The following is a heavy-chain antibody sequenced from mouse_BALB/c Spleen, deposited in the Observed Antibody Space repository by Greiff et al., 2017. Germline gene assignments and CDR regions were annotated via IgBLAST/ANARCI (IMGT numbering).Heavy chain of an antibody. D-gene: IGHD1-1*01. CDR2: ISSGGST. V-gene: IGHV5-6-5*01. CDR1: GFTFSSYA. CDR3: ARERGTTVVDWYFDV. Sequence: EVKLMESGGGLVKPGGSLKLSCAASGFTFSSYAMSWVRQTPEKRLEWVASISSGGSTYYPDSVKGRFTISRDNARNILYLQMSSLRSEDTAMYYCARERGTTVVDWYFDVWGAGTTVTVSS. J-gene: IGHJ1*01.